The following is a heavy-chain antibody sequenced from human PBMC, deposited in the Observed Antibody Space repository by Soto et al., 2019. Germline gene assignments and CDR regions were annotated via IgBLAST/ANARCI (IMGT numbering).Heavy chain of an antibody. Sequence: QIQLVQSGAEVKKPGASLKVSCKASGYTFSSYHITWVRQAPGQGLEWMGWISAYNGNTNYAQNLQGRVTMTTDPSTSTAYMELRSLRSDDTAVYYCARDLPPVDYWGQGTLVTVSS. CDR2: ISAYNGNT. CDR1: GYTFSSYH. V-gene: IGHV1-18*01. CDR3: ARDLPPVDY. J-gene: IGHJ4*02.